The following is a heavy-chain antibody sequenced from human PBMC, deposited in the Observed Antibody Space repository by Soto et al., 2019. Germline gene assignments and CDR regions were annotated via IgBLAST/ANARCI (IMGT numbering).Heavy chain of an antibody. CDR2: IIPITATA. V-gene: IGHV1-69*01. CDR1: GGTFGSYA. D-gene: IGHD2-2*01. CDR3: ARSQGSSTSLEIYYYYYYGMDA. Sequence: QVQLVQSGAEVKKPGSSVKVSCKASGGTFGSYAISWVRQAPGQGLEWMGGIIPITATANYAQKFQGRVTIPADESTSTVSTQLSSLRSEDTAVYYCARSQGSSTSLEIYYYYYYGMDAWGQGTTVTVSS. J-gene: IGHJ6*02.